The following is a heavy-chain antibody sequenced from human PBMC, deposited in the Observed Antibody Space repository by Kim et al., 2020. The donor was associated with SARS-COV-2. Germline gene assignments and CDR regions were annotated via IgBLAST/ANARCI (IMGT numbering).Heavy chain of an antibody. CDR3: TTADDVLRYFDWSFDI. CDR2: IKSKTDGGTT. V-gene: IGHV3-15*01. J-gene: IGHJ3*02. Sequence: GGSLRLSCAASGFTFSNAWMSWVRQAPGKGLEWVGRIKSKTDGGTTDYAAPVKGRFTISRDDSKNTLYLQMNSLKTEDTAVYYCTTADDVLRYFDWSFDIWGQGTMVTVSS. D-gene: IGHD3-9*01. CDR1: GFTFSNAW.